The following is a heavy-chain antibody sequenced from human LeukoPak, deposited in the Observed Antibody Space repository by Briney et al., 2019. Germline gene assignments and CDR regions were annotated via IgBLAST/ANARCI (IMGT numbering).Heavy chain of an antibody. CDR3: ARESGLTMVRGTLDY. V-gene: IGHV3-48*04. D-gene: IGHD3-10*01. J-gene: IGHJ4*02. CDR1: GFTFSSYS. CDR2: ISSSGRTM. Sequence: PGGSLRLSCAASGFTFSSYSMNWVRQAPGKGLEWVSYISSSGRTMYYADSVKGRFTFSRDNAKNSLYLQMNSLRAEDTAVYYCARESGLTMVRGTLDYWGQGTLVTVSS.